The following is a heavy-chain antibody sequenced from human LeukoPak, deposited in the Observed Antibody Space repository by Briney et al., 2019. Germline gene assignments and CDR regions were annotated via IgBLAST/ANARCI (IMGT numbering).Heavy chain of an antibody. J-gene: IGHJ4*02. D-gene: IGHD6-19*01. CDR1: GFTFSYYA. Sequence: PGRSLRLSCAASGFTFSYYAMHWVRQAPGKGLEWVAVISCDGGNKYYTDSVKGRFTISRDNSKNTLYLQMNSLRPEDTAMYYCARDGTLDSSGWVSAPPFDYWGQGTLVTVSS. V-gene: IGHV3-30*04. CDR3: ARDGTLDSSGWVSAPPFDY. CDR2: ISCDGGNK.